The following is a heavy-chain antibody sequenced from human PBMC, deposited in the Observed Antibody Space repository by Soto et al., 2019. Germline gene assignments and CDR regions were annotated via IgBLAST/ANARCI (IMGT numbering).Heavy chain of an antibody. J-gene: IGHJ3*02. Sequence: PGGSLRLSCAVSGFTFGDHYIDWVRQAPGKGLEWVGRIKSKSDGETIDYAAPVKGRFTISRDDSKNTLYLQMNSLKTEDTAVYYCTTGPNLRPLAAFDIWGQGTMVTVSS. CDR3: TTGPNLRPLAAFDI. CDR2: IKSKSDGETI. V-gene: IGHV3-15*01. CDR1: GFTFGDHY.